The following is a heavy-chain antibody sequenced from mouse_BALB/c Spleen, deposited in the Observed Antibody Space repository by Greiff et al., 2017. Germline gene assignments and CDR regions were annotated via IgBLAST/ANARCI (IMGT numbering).Heavy chain of an antibody. CDR1: GFSLTSYG. Sequence: QVQLKESGPGLVAPSQSLSITCTVSGFSLTSYGVSWVRQPPGKGLEWLGVIWGDGSTNYHSALISRLSISKDNSKSQVFLKLNSLQTDDTATYYCAKGGNYYGSSLAYWGQGTLVTVSA. D-gene: IGHD1-1*01. V-gene: IGHV2-3*01. J-gene: IGHJ3*01. CDR2: IWGDGST. CDR3: AKGGNYYGSSLAY.